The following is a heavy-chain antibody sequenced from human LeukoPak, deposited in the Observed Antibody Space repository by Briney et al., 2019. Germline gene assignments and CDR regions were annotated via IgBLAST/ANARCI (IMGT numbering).Heavy chain of an antibody. V-gene: IGHV3-30*03. CDR3: ARQASGYPDY. CDR2: ISYDGSNK. Sequence: PGGSLRLSCAASGFTFSTYWMTWVRQAPGKGLEWVAVISYDGSNKYYADSVKGRFTISRDNAKNSLYLQMNSLRAEDTAVYYCARQASGYPDYWGQGTLVTVSS. D-gene: IGHD3-3*01. J-gene: IGHJ4*02. CDR1: GFTFSTYW.